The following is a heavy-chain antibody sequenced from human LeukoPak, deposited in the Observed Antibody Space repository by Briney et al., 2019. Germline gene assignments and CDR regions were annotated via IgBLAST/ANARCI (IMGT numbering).Heavy chain of an antibody. V-gene: IGHV3-48*03. CDR1: GFTFSSYE. J-gene: IGHJ4*01. CDR3: AREQYISGKSLDY. D-gene: IGHD3-10*01. Sequence: GGSLRLSCAASGFTFSSYEMNWVRQAPGKGLEWVSYISSSGSTTYYADSVKGRFTISRDNAKNSLYLQMNSLRAEDTAVYYCAREQYISGKSLDYWGQGKLATVSS. CDR2: ISSSGSTT.